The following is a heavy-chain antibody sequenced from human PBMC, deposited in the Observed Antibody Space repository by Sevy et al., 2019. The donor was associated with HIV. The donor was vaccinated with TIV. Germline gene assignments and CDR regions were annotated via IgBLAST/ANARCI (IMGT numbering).Heavy chain of an antibody. CDR2: ISSSGSSI. D-gene: IGHD2-8*01. CDR3: TRNGGAFDNGFDP. V-gene: IGHV3-48*03. Sequence: GGSLRLSCTASGFTFSSYDMNWVRQAPGKGLEWVSKISSSGSSIYYADSVKGRFTVSRDNAKNSLNLQMNSLRAEDTAVYYCTRNGGAFDNGFDPWGQGTLVTVSS. J-gene: IGHJ5*02. CDR1: GFTFSSYD.